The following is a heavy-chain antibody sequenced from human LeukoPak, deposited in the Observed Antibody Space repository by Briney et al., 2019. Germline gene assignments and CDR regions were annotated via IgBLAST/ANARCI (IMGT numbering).Heavy chain of an antibody. CDR3: ARLRSGDYSGRRGAFDI. J-gene: IGHJ3*02. V-gene: IGHV5-51*01. Sequence: GESLKISCKGSGYSFTSYWIGWVRQMPGKGLEWVGIIYPGDSDTTYSQSFQGQVTTSADKSISTAYLQWSSLKASDSAMYYCARLRSGDYSGRRGAFDIWGQGTMVTVSS. CDR2: IYPGDSDT. CDR1: GYSFTSYW. D-gene: IGHD1-26*01.